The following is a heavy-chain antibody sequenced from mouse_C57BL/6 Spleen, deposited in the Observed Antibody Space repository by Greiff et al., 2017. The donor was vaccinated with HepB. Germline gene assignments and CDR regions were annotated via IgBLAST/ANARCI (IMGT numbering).Heavy chain of an antibody. CDR2: ISDGGSYT. Sequence: EVQVVESGGGLVKPGGSLKLSCAASGFTFSSYAMSWVRQTPEKRLEWVATISDGGSYTYYPDNVKGRFTISRDNAKNNLYLQMSHLKSEDTAMYYCARGGGLNYWGQGTTLTVSS. V-gene: IGHV5-4*01. CDR3: ARGGGLNY. CDR1: GFTFSSYA. J-gene: IGHJ2*01.